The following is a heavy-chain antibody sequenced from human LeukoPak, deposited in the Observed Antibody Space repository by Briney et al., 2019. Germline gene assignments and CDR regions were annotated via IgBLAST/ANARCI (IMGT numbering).Heavy chain of an antibody. CDR1: GGSFSGYY. V-gene: IGHV4-34*01. CDR2: INHSGST. D-gene: IGHD3-3*01. J-gene: IGHJ4*02. CDR3: ARSLAGPWSGYFFDY. Sequence: PSETLSLTCAVYGGSFSGYYWSWIRQPPGKGLEWIGEINHSGSTNYNPSLKSRVTISVDTSKNQFSLKLSSVTAADTAVYYCARSLAGPWSGYFFDYWGQGTLVTVSS.